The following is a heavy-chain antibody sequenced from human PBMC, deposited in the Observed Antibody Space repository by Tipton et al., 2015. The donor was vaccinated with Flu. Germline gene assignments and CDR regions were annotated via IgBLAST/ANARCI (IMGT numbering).Heavy chain of an antibody. CDR3: AIPRGDMAAFDY. CDR2: ISSSGSTI. D-gene: IGHD2-21*01. CDR1: GFTFSSYE. Sequence: SLRLSCAASGFTFSSYEMNWVRQAPGKGLEWVSYISSSGSTIYYADSVKGRFTISRDNAKNSLYLQMNSLRAEDTAVYYCAIPRGDMAAFDYWGQGTLVTVSS. V-gene: IGHV3-48*03. J-gene: IGHJ4*02.